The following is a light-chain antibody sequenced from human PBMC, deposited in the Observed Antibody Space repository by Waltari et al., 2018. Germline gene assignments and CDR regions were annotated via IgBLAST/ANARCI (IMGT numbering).Light chain of an antibody. CDR3: CSYAGSYTFGL. J-gene: IGLJ2*01. V-gene: IGLV2-11*01. Sequence: QSTLTQPRSVSGSPGQSVTISCTGTSSDVGGYNFVSWYQQHPGKAPKLMIYDVNKRPSGVPDRFSGSKSGNTASLTISGLQAEDEADYYCCSYAGSYTFGLFGGGTTLTVL. CDR1: SSDVGGYNF. CDR2: DVN.